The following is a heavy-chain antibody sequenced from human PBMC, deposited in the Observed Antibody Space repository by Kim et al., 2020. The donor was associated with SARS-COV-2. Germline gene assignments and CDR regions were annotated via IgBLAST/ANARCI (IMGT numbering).Heavy chain of an antibody. CDR3: ANEGLKITMVRGVIRGWFDP. CDR2: ISGSGGST. V-gene: IGHV3-23*01. Sequence: GGSLRLSCAASGFTFSSYAMSWVRQAPGKGLEWVSAISGSGGSTYYADSVKGRFTISRDNSKNTLYLQMNSLRAEDTAVYYCANEGLKITMVRGVIRGWFDPWGQGTLVTVSS. CDR1: GFTFSSYA. D-gene: IGHD3-10*01. J-gene: IGHJ5*02.